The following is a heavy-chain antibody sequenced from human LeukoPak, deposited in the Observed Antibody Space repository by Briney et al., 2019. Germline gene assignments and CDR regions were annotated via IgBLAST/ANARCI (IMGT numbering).Heavy chain of an antibody. CDR2: ITYSSGNT. V-gene: IGHV3-23*01. CDR3: VKDGTGCGGDCYSDY. CDR1: GFTFSSYA. Sequence: GGSLRLSCAASGFTFSSYAMSWVRQAPGKGLEWVSAITYSSGNTYYADSVKGRFTISRDNSKNTLYLQMNSLRAEDTALYYRVKDGTGCGGDCYSDYWGQGTLVTVSS. J-gene: IGHJ4*02. D-gene: IGHD2-21*02.